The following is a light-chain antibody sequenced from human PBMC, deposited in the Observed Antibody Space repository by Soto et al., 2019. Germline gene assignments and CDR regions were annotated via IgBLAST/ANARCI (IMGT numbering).Light chain of an antibody. V-gene: IGLV2-14*01. CDR2: DVN. CDR1: SIDVGASNY. Sequence: QSALTQPASVSGSPGQSITISCTGTSIDVGASNYVSWYQQHPAKAPKLIISDVNYRPSGVSNRFSGSKSGNTASLTISGLQVEDEADYYCSSYTSSSTYVFGTGTKVTVL. CDR3: SSYTSSSTYV. J-gene: IGLJ1*01.